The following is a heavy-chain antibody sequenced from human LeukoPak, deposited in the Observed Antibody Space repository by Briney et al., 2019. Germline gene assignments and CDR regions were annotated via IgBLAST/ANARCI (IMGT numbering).Heavy chain of an antibody. CDR1: GFTFSPYT. V-gene: IGHV3-21*01. Sequence: GGSLRLSCAASGFTFSPYTMYWVRQAPGKGLEWVSSITGSSNPTYYADSVKGRLTISRDNAKNSLFLQMNSLRAEETAVYYCGRERGGTYLDYWGQGTLVTVSS. CDR3: GRERGGTYLDY. CDR2: ITGSSNPT. D-gene: IGHD1-26*01. J-gene: IGHJ4*02.